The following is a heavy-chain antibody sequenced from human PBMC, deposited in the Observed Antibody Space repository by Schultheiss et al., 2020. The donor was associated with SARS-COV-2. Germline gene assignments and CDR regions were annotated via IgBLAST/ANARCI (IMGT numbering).Heavy chain of an antibody. CDR1: GFTFSSYA. CDR2: ISYDGSNK. D-gene: IGHD2-2*01. Sequence: GESLKISCAASGFTFSSYAMHWVRQAPGKGLEWVAVISYDGSNKYYADSVKGRFTISRDNSKNTLYLQMNSLRAEDTAVYYCARNYCSSTSCFEFDYWGQGTLVTVSS. J-gene: IGHJ4*02. CDR3: ARNYCSSTSCFEFDY. V-gene: IGHV3-30-3*01.